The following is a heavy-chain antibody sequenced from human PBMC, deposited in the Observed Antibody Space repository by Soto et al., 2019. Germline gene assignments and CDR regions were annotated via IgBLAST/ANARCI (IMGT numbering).Heavy chain of an antibody. CDR1: GGSFSGYY. CDR2: INHSGST. Sequence: QVQLQQWGAGLLKPSETLSLTCAVYGGSFSGYYWSWIRQPPGKGLEWIGEINHSGSTNYNPSLKSRVTISVDTSKNQFSLKLSSVTAADTAVYYCARRLAANLKYNWFDPWGQGTLVTVSS. V-gene: IGHV4-34*01. CDR3: ARRLAANLKYNWFDP. J-gene: IGHJ5*02. D-gene: IGHD3-9*01.